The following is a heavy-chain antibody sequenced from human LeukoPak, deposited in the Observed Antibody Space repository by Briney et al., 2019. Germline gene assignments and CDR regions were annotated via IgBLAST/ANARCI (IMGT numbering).Heavy chain of an antibody. Sequence: GGSLRLSCTASGFTFSSSWMSWVRVRQAPGKGLEWVANIKHDGSEKYYVDSVKGRFTISRDNAKDSLYLQMNSLRPEDTAVYYCARNRVVVPAAPWGQGTLVTVSS. J-gene: IGHJ5*02. CDR3: ARNRVVVPAAP. D-gene: IGHD2-21*01. CDR2: IKHDGSEK. V-gene: IGHV3-7*04. CDR1: GFTFSSSW.